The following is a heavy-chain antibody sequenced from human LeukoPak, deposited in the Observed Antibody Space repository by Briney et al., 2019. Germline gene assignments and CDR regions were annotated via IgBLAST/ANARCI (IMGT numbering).Heavy chain of an antibody. D-gene: IGHD1-1*01. J-gene: IGHJ4*02. V-gene: IGHV4-39*07. CDR2: IYYSGST. CDR3: ARNTRTGTTQFDY. Sequence: SETLSLTCTVSGGSISSSSYYWGWIRQPPGKGLEWIGSIYYSGSTYYNPSLKSRVTISVDTSKNQFSLRLTSVTAADTAVYYCARNTRTGTTQFDYWGQGTLVTVSS. CDR1: GGSISSSSYY.